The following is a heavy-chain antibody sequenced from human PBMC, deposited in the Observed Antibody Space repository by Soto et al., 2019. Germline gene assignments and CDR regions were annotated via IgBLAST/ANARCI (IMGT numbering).Heavy chain of an antibody. CDR3: ARGLGDYGDYDWFDP. D-gene: IGHD4-17*01. CDR2: INPNSGGT. J-gene: IGHJ5*02. CDR1: GYTFTGYY. Sequence: QVQLVQSGAEVKKPGASVKVSCKASGYTFTGYYMHWVRQAPGQGLEWMGWINPNSGGTNYAQKFQCWVTMTRDTSISTAYMELSRLRSDDTAVYYCARGLGDYGDYDWFDPWGQGTLVTVSS. V-gene: IGHV1-2*04.